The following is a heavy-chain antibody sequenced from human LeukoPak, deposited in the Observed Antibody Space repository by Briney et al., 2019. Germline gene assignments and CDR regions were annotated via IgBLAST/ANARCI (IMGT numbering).Heavy chain of an antibody. V-gene: IGHV3-7*01. J-gene: IGHJ4*02. CDR3: AKRADSSAHSFDY. Sequence: GGSLRLSCESSAFTFSSYWMSWVRQAPGKGLEWVANIKEDGSEINYVDSVKGRFTISRDNAKNSLFLQMNSLRVEDTAVYYCAKRADSSAHSFDYWGQGTLVTVSS. CDR1: AFTFSSYW. D-gene: IGHD3-22*01. CDR2: IKEDGSEI.